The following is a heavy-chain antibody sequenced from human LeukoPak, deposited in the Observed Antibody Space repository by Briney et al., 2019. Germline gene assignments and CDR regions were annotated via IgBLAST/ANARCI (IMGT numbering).Heavy chain of an antibody. D-gene: IGHD3-3*01. J-gene: IGHJ3*02. CDR2: ISGSGSSV. CDR3: ARDGGLEGDAFDI. Sequence: GGTLRLSCAASGFTFISYEMNWVRQAPGKGLEWVSYISGSGSSVLYADSVKGRFTISRDNAKNSLWLQMNSLRDEDTAVYYCARDGGLEGDAFDIWGQGTMVTVSS. V-gene: IGHV3-48*03. CDR1: GFTFISYE.